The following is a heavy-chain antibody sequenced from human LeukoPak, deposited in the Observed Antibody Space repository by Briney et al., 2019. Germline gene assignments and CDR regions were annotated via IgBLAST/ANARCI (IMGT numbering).Heavy chain of an antibody. V-gene: IGHV4-34*01. D-gene: IGHD5-18*01. Sequence: SETLSLTCAVYGGSFSGYYWSWIRQPPGKGLEWIGEINHSGSTNYNPSLKSRVTISVDTSKNQFSLKLSSVTAADTAVYYCARHLSYGYFYWFDPWGQGTLVTVSS. CDR3: ARHLSYGYFYWFDP. J-gene: IGHJ5*02. CDR2: INHSGST. CDR1: GGSFSGYY.